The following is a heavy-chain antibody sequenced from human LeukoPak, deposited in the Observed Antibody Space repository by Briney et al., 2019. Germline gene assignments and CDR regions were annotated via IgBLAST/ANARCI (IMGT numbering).Heavy chain of an antibody. Sequence: PGGSLRLSCAASGFTFSSYDMHWVRQATGKGLGWVSTIDTAGNAWYPDSVKGRFTISRENAKNSLNLQMNSLRVGDTAVYYCARAKMPGIQTAGRVNYFDSWGQGTLVTVSS. CDR2: IDTAGNA. D-gene: IGHD6-13*01. V-gene: IGHV3-13*01. J-gene: IGHJ4*02. CDR3: ARAKMPGIQTAGRVNYFDS. CDR1: GFTFSSYD.